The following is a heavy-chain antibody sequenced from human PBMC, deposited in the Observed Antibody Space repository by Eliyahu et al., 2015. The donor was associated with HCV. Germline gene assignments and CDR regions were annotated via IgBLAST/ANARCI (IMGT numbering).Heavy chain of an antibody. J-gene: IGHJ4*01. V-gene: IGHV5-51*01. D-gene: IGHD6-13*01. CDR3: ARLGKGAAATDFDY. CDR2: IYPGDSDV. Sequence: EVQLVQSGAEVKKPGESLKISCKGSGFSFTNYWIGWVRQMPGKGLEWVAIIYPGDSDVRYSPSFQGQVTISADRSITTAYLQWSSLKASDTAMYYCARLGKGAAATDFDYWGHGTLVTVSP. CDR1: GFSFTNYW.